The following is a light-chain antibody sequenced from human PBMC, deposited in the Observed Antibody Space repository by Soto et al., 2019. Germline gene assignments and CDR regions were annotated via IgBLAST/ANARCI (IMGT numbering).Light chain of an antibody. CDR1: SSDVAFYNR. CDR3: SSYTTSSTDV. V-gene: IGLV2-18*02. Sequence: QSVLTQPPSVSGSPGQSVTISCSGTSSDVAFYNRVSWYQQPPDTAPKLIIYEVRKRPSGVPDRFSGSKSGNTASLTISGLQAEDEAEYYCSSYTTSSTDVFGTGTKLTVL. J-gene: IGLJ1*01. CDR2: EVR.